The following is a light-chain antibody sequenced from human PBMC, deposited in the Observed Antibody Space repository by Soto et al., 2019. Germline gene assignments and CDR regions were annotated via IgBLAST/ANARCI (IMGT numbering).Light chain of an antibody. V-gene: IGLV1-47*01. CDR2: RND. J-gene: IGLJ1*01. CDR1: SSNIKSNY. CDR3: ATWDDSLSGYV. Sequence: QSVLTQPPSASGTPGQRVTISCSGSSSNIKSNYVYWYQQLPGTAPKLLIYRNDQRPSGVPDRFSGSKSGTSASLAISGLRSEDEADYYCATWDDSLSGYVFGTGTKVPS.